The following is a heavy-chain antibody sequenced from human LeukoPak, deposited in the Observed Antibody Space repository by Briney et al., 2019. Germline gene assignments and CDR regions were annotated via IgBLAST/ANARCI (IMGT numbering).Heavy chain of an antibody. D-gene: IGHD3-22*01. Sequence: GGSLRLSCAASGFTFSSYAMSWVRQAPGKGLEWVSSLSGGGGSTYYADSVKGRFTISRDNSKNTLYLQMNSLRAEDTAVYYCAKDRYYDSTILDYWGQGTLVTLSS. CDR3: AKDRYYDSTILDY. V-gene: IGHV3-23*01. CDR1: GFTFSSYA. J-gene: IGHJ4*02. CDR2: LSGGGGST.